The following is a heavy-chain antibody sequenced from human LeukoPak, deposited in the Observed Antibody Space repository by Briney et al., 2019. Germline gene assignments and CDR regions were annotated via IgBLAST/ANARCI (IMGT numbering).Heavy chain of an antibody. D-gene: IGHD3-22*01. CDR2: ISGSGGST. CDR3: AKDRKAYTSGFDT. J-gene: IGHJ4*02. Sequence: GGSLRLSCAASGFTFSSYAMSWVRQAPGKGLEWVSAISGSGGSTYYADSVKGRFTISRDNSKNTLYLQMNSLRAEDTAIYYCAKDRKAYTSGFDTWGQGTLVTVSS. CDR1: GFTFSSYA. V-gene: IGHV3-23*01.